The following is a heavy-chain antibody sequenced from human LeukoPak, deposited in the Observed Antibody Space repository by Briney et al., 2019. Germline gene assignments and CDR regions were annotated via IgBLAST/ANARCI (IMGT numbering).Heavy chain of an antibody. D-gene: IGHD3-10*01. CDR3: ARDNLTMVRGVMSYYGMDV. CDR1: GFTFSSYE. J-gene: IGHJ6*02. Sequence: GGSLRLSCAASGFTFSSYEMNWVRQAPGKGLEWVSYISSSGSTIYYADSVKGRFTISRDNAKNSLYLQMNSLRAEDTAVYYCARDNLTMVRGVMSYYGMDVWGQGTTVTVSS. V-gene: IGHV3-48*03. CDR2: ISSSGSTI.